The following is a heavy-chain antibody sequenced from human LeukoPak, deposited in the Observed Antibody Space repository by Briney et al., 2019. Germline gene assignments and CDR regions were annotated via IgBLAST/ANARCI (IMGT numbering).Heavy chain of an antibody. CDR2: IKQDGSEK. D-gene: IGHD3-10*01. V-gene: IGHV3-7*03. Sequence: GGSLRLSCAASGFTFSSYWMSWVRQAPGKGLEWVANIKQDGSEKYYVDSVKGRFTISRDNAKNSLYLQMNSLRAEDTAVYFCAKDGVLWFGESYFDSWGQGTLVTVSS. CDR1: GFTFSSYW. J-gene: IGHJ4*02. CDR3: AKDGVLWFGESYFDS.